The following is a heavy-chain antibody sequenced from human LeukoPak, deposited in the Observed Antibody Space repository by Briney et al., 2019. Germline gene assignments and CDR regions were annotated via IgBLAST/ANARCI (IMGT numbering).Heavy chain of an antibody. CDR1: GGSISSSNW. V-gene: IGHV4-4*02. CDR2: IYYSGST. Sequence: SGTLSLTCAVSGGSISSSNWWSWIRQPSGKGLEWIGYIYYSGSTNYNPSLKSRVTISVDTSKNQFSLKLSSVTAADTAVYYCARRYNWNYRLAWFDPWGRGTLVTVSS. D-gene: IGHD1-7*01. J-gene: IGHJ5*02. CDR3: ARRYNWNYRLAWFDP.